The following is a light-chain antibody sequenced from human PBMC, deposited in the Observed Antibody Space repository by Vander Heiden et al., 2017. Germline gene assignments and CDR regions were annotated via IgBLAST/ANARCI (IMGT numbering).Light chain of an antibody. J-gene: IGKJ5*01. CDR3: QQYDSTPPT. CDR1: QSVLYSSNNKNY. CDR2: WAS. V-gene: IGKV4-1*01. Sequence: DIVMTRSPDSLAVSLGERATINCKSSQSVLYSSNNKNYLAWYQQKPGQPPKLLIYWASTRESGVPDRFSGSGSGTDFTLTISSLQAEDVAVYYCQQYDSTPPTFGQGTRLEIK.